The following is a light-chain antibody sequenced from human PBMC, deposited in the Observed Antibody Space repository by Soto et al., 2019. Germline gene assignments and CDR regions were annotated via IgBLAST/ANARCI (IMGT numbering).Light chain of an antibody. V-gene: IGLV2-8*01. CDR1: SSDVGGYKY. CDR2: EVN. Sequence: QSVLTQPPSASGSPGQSVTISCTGTSSDVGGYKYVSWYQQHPGKAPQLMIYEVNKRPSGVPDRFSGSKSGNTASLTVSGLQAEDEADYYCSSYPGGINLEVFGTGTKVTVL. CDR3: SSYPGGINLEV. J-gene: IGLJ1*01.